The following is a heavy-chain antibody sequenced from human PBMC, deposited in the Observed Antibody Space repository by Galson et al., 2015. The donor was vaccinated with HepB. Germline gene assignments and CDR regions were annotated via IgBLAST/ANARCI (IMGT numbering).Heavy chain of an antibody. CDR3: AGDTGWAFDH. CDR1: GFTFSNYW. V-gene: IGHV3-7*01. J-gene: IGHJ4*02. D-gene: IGHD6-19*01. CDR2: IKQDGSAK. Sequence: SLRLSCAGSGFTFSNYWMTWFRQAPGKGLEWVATIKQDGSAKYYLDSVKDQFTISRDNAESSMYMQMNSLRVEDTAIYYCAGDTGWAFDHWGQGTLATVSS.